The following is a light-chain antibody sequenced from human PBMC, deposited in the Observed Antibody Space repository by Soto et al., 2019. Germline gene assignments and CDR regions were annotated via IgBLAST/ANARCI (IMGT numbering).Light chain of an antibody. J-gene: IGKJ5*01. CDR1: QSISSSY. V-gene: IGKV3-20*01. CDR3: QQYGSSTSIT. CDR2: GAS. Sequence: EIVLTQSPGTPSLSPGERATLSCRASQSISSSYLAWNQQKPGQAPRLLIYGASSRATGIPDRFSGSGSGTDFTLTISRLEPEDFAVYYCQQYGSSTSITFGQGTRLEIK.